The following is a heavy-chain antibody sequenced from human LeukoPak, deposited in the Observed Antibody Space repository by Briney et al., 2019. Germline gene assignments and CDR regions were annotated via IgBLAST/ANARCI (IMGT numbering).Heavy chain of an antibody. V-gene: IGHV3-7*01. CDR2: IKQDGSEK. D-gene: IGHD3-3*01. CDR1: GFTFRSSW. J-gene: IGHJ6*03. Sequence: GGSLRLSCAASGFTFRSSWMSWVRQAPGKGLEWVANIKQDGSEKYYVDSVKGQFTISRDNAKNSLYLQMNSLRVEDTAVYYCARVATLRGDFWSGYEYYYYMDVWGKGTTVTVSS. CDR3: ARVATLRGDFWSGYEYYYYMDV.